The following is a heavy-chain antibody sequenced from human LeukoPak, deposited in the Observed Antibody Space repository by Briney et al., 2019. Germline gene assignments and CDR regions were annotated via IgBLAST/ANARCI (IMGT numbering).Heavy chain of an antibody. V-gene: IGHV4-39*01. CDR2: IYYSGST. D-gene: IGHD3-16*02. Sequence: PSETLSLTCTVSGGSISSSSYYWGWIRQPPGKGLEWIGSIYYSGSTYYNPSLKSRVTMSVDTSKNQFSLKLSSVTAADTAVYYCASHHYDYVWGSYRYFDYWGQGTLVTVSS. CDR3: ASHHYDYVWGSYRYFDY. CDR1: GGSISSSSYY. J-gene: IGHJ4*02.